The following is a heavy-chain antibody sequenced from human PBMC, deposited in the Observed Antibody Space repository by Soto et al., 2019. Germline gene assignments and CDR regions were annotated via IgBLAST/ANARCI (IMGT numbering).Heavy chain of an antibody. J-gene: IGHJ5*02. V-gene: IGHV6-1*01. Sequence: PSQALSLTCAISGDSVSSNSAAWNWIRQSPSRGLEWLGRTYYRSKWYNDCAVSVKSRITINPDTSKNQFSLQLNSVTPEDTAVYYCARDSRMGYCSGGSCYSEDWFDPWGQGTLVTVSS. CDR1: GDSVSSNSAA. CDR3: ARDSRMGYCSGGSCYSEDWFDP. CDR2: TYYRSKWYN. D-gene: IGHD2-15*01.